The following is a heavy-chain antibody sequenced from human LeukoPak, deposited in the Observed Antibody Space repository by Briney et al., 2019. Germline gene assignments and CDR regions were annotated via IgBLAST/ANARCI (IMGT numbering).Heavy chain of an antibody. CDR1: GGSFSGYY. CDR3: ARGLASGYPPIPFDY. J-gene: IGHJ4*02. CDR2: IIDTGST. D-gene: IGHD3-3*01. Sequence: NPSETLSLTCAVYGGSFSGYYWSWIRQPPGKGLEWIGEIIDTGSTKYNSSLKSRVTISVDTSKNEFSLNLTSVTAADTAIYYCARGLASGYPPIPFDYWGQGTLVTVSS. V-gene: IGHV4-34*12.